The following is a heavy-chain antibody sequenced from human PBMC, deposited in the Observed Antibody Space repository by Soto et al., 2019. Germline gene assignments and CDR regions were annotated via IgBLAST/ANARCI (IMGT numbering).Heavy chain of an antibody. Sequence: QVQLVQSGAEVKKPGSSVKVSCKASGGTFSSYAISWVRQAPGQGLEWMGGIIPIFGTANYAQKFQGRVTITADESTSTAYMELSSLRSEDTAVYYCARMAAAASPPAGGWFDPWGQGTLVTVSS. CDR3: ARMAAAASPPAGGWFDP. CDR2: IIPIFGTA. D-gene: IGHD6-13*01. V-gene: IGHV1-69*01. J-gene: IGHJ5*02. CDR1: GGTFSSYA.